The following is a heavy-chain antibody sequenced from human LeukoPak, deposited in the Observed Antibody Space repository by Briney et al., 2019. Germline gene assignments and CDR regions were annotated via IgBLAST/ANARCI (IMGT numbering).Heavy chain of an antibody. CDR2: IIPILGIA. D-gene: IGHD5-18*01. CDR3: AREYGGGYSYGYYY. CDR1: GGTFSSYA. V-gene: IGHV1-69*04. J-gene: IGHJ4*02. Sequence: ASVQVSCKASGGTFSSYASSWVRQATGQGLEWVGRIIPILGIANYAQKFQGRVTITADKSTSTAYMELSSLRSEDTAVYYCAREYGGGYSYGYYYWGQGTLVTVSS.